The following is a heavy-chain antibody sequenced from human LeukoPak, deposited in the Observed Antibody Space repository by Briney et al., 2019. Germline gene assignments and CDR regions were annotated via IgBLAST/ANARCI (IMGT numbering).Heavy chain of an antibody. CDR3: ARVVVAATYYFDY. Sequence: PSQTLSLTCTVSGGSISSGDYYWSWIRQPPGKGLEWIGYIYYSGSTYYNPSLKSRVTISVDTSKNQFSLKLSSVTAAGTAVYYCARVVVAATYYFDYWGQGTLVTVSS. CDR2: IYYSGST. D-gene: IGHD2-15*01. V-gene: IGHV4-30-4*01. CDR1: GGSISSGDYY. J-gene: IGHJ4*02.